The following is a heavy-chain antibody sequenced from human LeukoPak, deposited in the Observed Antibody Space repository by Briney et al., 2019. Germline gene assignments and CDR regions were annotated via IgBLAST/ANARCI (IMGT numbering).Heavy chain of an antibody. J-gene: IGHJ5*02. CDR1: GNTFTAYY. CDR3: ASDQAGSVNSFDP. CDR2: INPNSGGT. Sequence: ASVKVSCKASGNTFTAYYIHWVRQAPGQGLECMRRINPNSGGTDYAQNFRGRVTLTRDTTVSTAYMDLTRLRSDDTAVYYCASDQAGSVNSFDPWGQGTLVTVSS. V-gene: IGHV1-2*06.